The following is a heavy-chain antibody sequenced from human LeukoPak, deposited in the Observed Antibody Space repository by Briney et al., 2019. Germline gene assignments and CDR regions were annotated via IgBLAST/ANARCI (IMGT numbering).Heavy chain of an antibody. CDR2: ISSSSSYI. V-gene: IGHV3-21*01. Sequence: GGSLRLSCAASGFTFSSYSMNWVRQAPGKGLEWVSSISSSSSYIYYADSVKGRFTISRDNAKNSLYLQMNCLRAEDTAVYYCARVHSSGWYYAFDIWGQGTMVTVSS. CDR1: GFTFSSYS. CDR3: ARVHSSGWYYAFDI. J-gene: IGHJ3*02. D-gene: IGHD6-19*01.